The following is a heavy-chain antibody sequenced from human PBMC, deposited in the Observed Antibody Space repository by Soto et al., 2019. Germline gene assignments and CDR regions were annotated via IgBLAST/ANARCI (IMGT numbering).Heavy chain of an antibody. CDR2: IIPIIGTP. V-gene: IGHV1-69*13. CDR3: ARDLEFRDGNISHLDY. D-gene: IGHD3-10*01. Sequence: GASVKVSCKASGGTFRNHVFNWVRQAPGQGIEWMGGIIPIIGTPNYAQKFQGRVTITADASTNTVYLEVSSLRSQDTAVYYCARDLEFRDGNISHLDYWGQGTLVTVSS. CDR1: GGTFRNHV. J-gene: IGHJ4*02.